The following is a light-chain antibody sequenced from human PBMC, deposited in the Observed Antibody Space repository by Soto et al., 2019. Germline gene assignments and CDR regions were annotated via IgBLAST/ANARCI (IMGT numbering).Light chain of an antibody. V-gene: IGLV1-47*01. CDR2: RNN. CDR1: SSNIESNF. J-gene: IGLJ7*01. CDR3: TVWDDSLRGRL. Sequence: QSVLTQPPSASGTPGQRVTISCSGSSSNIESNFVYWYQQFPGTAPRLLILRNNQRPSGVPDRFSGSKSGTSASLAISALRSEDEADYYCTVWDDSLRGRLFGGGTQLTVL.